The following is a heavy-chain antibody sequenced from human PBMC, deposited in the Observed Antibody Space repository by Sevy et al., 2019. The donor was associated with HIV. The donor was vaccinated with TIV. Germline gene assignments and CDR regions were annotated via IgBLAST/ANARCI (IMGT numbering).Heavy chain of an antibody. J-gene: IGHJ4*02. V-gene: IGHV1-24*01. CDR1: GYTLIELS. Sequence: ASVKVSCKVSGYTLIELSMHWVRQAPGKGLEWMGGFDPEDGETIYARMFQGRVTMTEDTSTDTAYMELSSLRSEDTAVYFCATGIPPNYFASGNSQTFHYWGQGTLVTVSS. D-gene: IGHD3-10*01. CDR3: ATGIPPNYFASGNSQTFHY. CDR2: FDPEDGET.